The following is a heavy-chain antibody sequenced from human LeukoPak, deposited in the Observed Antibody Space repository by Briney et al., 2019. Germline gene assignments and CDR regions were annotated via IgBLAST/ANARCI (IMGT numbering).Heavy chain of an antibody. CDR2: IYYSGST. Sequence: TFDDYGMSWIRQPPGKGLEWIGYIYYSGSTYYNPSLKSRVTISVDTSKNQFSLKLSSVTAADRAVYYCAREAGGSYDYWGQGTPVTVSS. CDR1: TFDDYG. J-gene: IGHJ4*02. CDR3: AREAGGSYDY. V-gene: IGHV4-30-4*08. D-gene: IGHD1-26*01.